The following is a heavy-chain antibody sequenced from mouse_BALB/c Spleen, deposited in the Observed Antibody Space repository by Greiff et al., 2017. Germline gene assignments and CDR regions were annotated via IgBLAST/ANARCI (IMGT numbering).Heavy chain of an antibody. CDR1: GFTFNTYA. CDR2: IRSKSNNYAT. J-gene: IGHJ2*01. CDR3: VRQDGYYVLDY. D-gene: IGHD2-3*01. Sequence: DVKLVESGGGLVQPKGSLKLSCAASGFTFNTYAMNWVRQAPGKGLEWVARIRSKSNNYATYYADSVKDRFTISRDDSQSMLYLQMNNLKTEDTAMYYCVRQDGYYVLDYWGQGTTLTVSS. V-gene: IGHV10-1*02.